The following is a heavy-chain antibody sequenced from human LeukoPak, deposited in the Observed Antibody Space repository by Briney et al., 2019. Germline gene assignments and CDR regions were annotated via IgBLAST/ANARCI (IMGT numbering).Heavy chain of an antibody. Sequence: GGSLRLACAASGFTVSTNYMSWVRQAPGKGLEWVSAISDSGNTYHADSVKGRFTISRDSSKNTLFLQMNRLRPEDAAVYYCAKAPVTSCRGAYCYPFDYWGQGTLVTVSS. CDR2: ISDSGNT. CDR3: AKAPVTSCRGAYCYPFDY. D-gene: IGHD2-21*01. V-gene: IGHV3-53*01. J-gene: IGHJ4*02. CDR1: GFTVSTNY.